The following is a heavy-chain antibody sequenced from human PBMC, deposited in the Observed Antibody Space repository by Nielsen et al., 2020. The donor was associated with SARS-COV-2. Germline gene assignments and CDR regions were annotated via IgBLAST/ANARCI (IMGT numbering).Heavy chain of an antibody. CDR1: GGSISSSSYY. CDR2: IYYSGST. V-gene: IGHV4-39*01. D-gene: IGHD2-8*01. J-gene: IGHJ4*02. CDR3: ASHSDIVLMVYAPFDY. Sequence: SETLSLTCTVSGGSISSSSYYWGWIRQPPGKGLEWIGSIYYSGSTYYNPSLKSRVTISVDTSKNQFSLKLSSVTAADTAVYYRASHSDIVLMVYAPFDYWGQGTLVTVSS.